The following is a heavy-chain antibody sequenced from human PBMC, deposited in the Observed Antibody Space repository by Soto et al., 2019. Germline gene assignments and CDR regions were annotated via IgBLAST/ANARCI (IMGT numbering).Heavy chain of an antibody. Sequence: SETLSLTCAVYGGSFSGCYGSWIRQPPGTGLASIGEINHSGSTNYNPSLKSRVTISVDTSKNQFSLKLSSVTAADTAVYYCACTPGYYDFWSGYYGRQNWFDPWGQGTPVTVSS. CDR2: INHSGST. CDR1: GGSFSGCY. V-gene: IGHV4-34*01. D-gene: IGHD3-3*01. J-gene: IGHJ5*02. CDR3: ACTPGYYDFWSGYYGRQNWFDP.